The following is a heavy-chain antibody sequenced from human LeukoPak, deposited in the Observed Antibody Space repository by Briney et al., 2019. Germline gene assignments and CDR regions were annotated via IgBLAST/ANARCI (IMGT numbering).Heavy chain of an antibody. CDR2: IKSKTDGGTT. CDR3: TTDGDDYLAAAGTDY. D-gene: IGHD6-13*01. CDR1: GFTFSNAW. V-gene: IGHV3-15*01. Sequence: PGGSLRPSCAASGFTFSNAWMSWVRQAPGKGLEWVGRIKSKTDGGTTDYAAPVKGRFTISRDDSKNTLYLQMNSLKTEDTAVYYCTTDGDDYLAAAGTDYWGQGTLVTVSS. J-gene: IGHJ4*02.